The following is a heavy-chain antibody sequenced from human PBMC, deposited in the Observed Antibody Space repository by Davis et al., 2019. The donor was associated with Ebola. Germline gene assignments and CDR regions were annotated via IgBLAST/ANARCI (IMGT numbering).Heavy chain of an antibody. CDR1: GDSIRRYY. J-gene: IGHJ4*02. Sequence: SETLSLTCNVSGDSIRRYYWSWIRQPPGKGLEWIGYIYYTGSTDYNSSLKSRVTISVDTSKNQFSLKPTSVTAADTAVYYCARGVRKIPVVGIRYFDYWGQGTLVTVSS. CDR2: IYYTGST. CDR3: ARGVRKIPVVGIRYFDY. V-gene: IGHV4-59*01. D-gene: IGHD6-13*01.